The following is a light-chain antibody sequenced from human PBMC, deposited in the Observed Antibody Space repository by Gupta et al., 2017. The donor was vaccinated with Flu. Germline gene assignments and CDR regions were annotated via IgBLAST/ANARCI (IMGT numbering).Light chain of an antibody. CDR1: NIGSKT. V-gene: IGLV3-21*02. J-gene: IGLJ3*02. CDR2: DDR. CDR3: HEWDTSLDNTWV. Sequence: TASITGGGNNIGSKTVHWYQQKPGQAPELLIYDDRHRSSGIPERFSGSNSGNTATLAISRLDSGDEGDYYCHEWDTSLDNTWVFGGGTKLTVL.